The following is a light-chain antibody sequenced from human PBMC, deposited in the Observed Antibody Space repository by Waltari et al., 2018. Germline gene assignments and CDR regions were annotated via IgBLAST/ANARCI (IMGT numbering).Light chain of an antibody. V-gene: IGKV1-39*01. CDR1: QGISNY. Sequence: DIQMTQSPSSLSASVGDRVSLTCRASQGISNYSSWYQQKPGRAPKLLIYFASSLQTEVPSRFSGSGSGTDFALTIDGLQPDDFAVYYCQQSYSSPYSFGQGTKLEI. CDR2: FAS. CDR3: QQSYSSPYS. J-gene: IGKJ2*01.